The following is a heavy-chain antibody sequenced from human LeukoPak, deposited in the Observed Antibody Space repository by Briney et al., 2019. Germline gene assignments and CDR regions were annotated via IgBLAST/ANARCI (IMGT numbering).Heavy chain of an antibody. CDR1: GFTFSSYT. D-gene: IGHD1-26*01. CDR2: ISSSSSTL. Sequence: PGGSLRLSCAASGFTFSSYTMNWARQAPGKGLEWVSFISSSSSTLYYADSVKGRFTISRDNAKNSLYLQMSSVRAEDTAVYYCARDRGGSYSAIDYWGQGTLVTVSS. J-gene: IGHJ4*02. V-gene: IGHV3-48*04. CDR3: ARDRGGSYSAIDY.